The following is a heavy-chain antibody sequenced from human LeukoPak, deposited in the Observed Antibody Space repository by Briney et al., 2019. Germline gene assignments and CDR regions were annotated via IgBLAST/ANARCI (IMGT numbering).Heavy chain of an antibody. V-gene: IGHV3-30*02. CDR2: IRYDGSNK. D-gene: IGHD3-22*01. Sequence: PGGSLRLSCAASGFTFSSYGMHWVRQAPGKGLEWVAFIRYDGSNKYYADSVKGRFTISRDNSKNTLYLQMNSLRAEDTAVYYCVKTYYYDSSDHYYYYYMDVWGKGTTVTISS. CDR3: VKTYYYDSSDHYYYYYMDV. J-gene: IGHJ6*03. CDR1: GFTFSSYG.